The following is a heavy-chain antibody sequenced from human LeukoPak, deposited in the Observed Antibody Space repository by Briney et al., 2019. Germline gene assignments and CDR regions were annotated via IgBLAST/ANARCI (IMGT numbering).Heavy chain of an antibody. V-gene: IGHV1-46*01. Sequence: ASVKVSCKASGYTFTSYYMHWVRQAPGQGLEWMGIINPSGGSTSYAQKFQGRVTMTTDTSTSTAYMELRSLRSDDTAVYYCARAPQVGYCSTTSCYGGYYYMDVWGKGTTVTVSS. D-gene: IGHD2-2*01. CDR2: INPSGGST. CDR1: GYTFTSYY. CDR3: ARAPQVGYCSTTSCYGGYYYMDV. J-gene: IGHJ6*03.